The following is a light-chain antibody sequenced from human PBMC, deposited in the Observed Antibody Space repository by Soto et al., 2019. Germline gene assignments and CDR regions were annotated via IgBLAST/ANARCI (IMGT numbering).Light chain of an antibody. V-gene: IGLV2-23*01. CDR2: DGS. CDR3: CSYAGSSTPV. Sequence: QSVLTQPASVSGSPGQSITISCTGTSSDVGSYNLVSWYQQNPGKAPKLMIYDGSKRPSGVSNRFSGSKSGNSASLTISWLQAEDEAVYYCCSYAGSSTPVFGGGTKLTVL. J-gene: IGLJ2*01. CDR1: SSDVGSYNL.